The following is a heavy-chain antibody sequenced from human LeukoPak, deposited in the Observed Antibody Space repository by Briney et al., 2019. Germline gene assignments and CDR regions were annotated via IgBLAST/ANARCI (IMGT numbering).Heavy chain of an antibody. CDR3: ARIGSGSYRDYYFDY. D-gene: IGHD3-10*01. CDR1: GGTFSSYA. V-gene: IGHV1-69*13. CDR2: IIPIFGTA. J-gene: IGHJ4*02. Sequence: SVKVSCKASGGTFSSYAISWVRQAPGQGLEWMGGIIPIFGTANYAQKFQGRVTITADESTSTAYMELSSLRSEEPAVYYCARIGSGSYRDYYFDYWGQGTLVTVSS.